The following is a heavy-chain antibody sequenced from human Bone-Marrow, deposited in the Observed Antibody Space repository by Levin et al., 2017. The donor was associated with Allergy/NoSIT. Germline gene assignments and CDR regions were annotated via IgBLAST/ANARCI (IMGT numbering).Heavy chain of an antibody. D-gene: IGHD3-10*01. V-gene: IGHV3-7*03. J-gene: IGHJ4*02. CDR1: GFAVSNYW. CDR3: VRGGGQFVDY. Sequence: GESLKISCAGSGFAVSNYWMSWVRQAPGKGLEWVAKIKEDGSAKYYVDSVKGRFTISRDNAQNSLYLQMNSLRADDTAAYYCVRGGGQFVDYWGQGTLVTVSS. CDR2: IKEDGSAK.